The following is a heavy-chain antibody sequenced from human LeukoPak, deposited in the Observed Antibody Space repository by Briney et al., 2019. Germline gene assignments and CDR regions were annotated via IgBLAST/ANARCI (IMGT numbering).Heavy chain of an antibody. J-gene: IGHJ6*03. D-gene: IGHD2-2*02. Sequence: NPSETLSLTCTVSGGSISSGSYYLSWIRQPAGKGLEWIGRIYTSGSTNYNPSLKSRVTISVDTSKNQFSLKLSSVTAADTAVYYCASLVQGIVVVPAAIHYYYYYMDVWGKGTTVTVSS. V-gene: IGHV4-61*02. CDR2: IYTSGST. CDR3: ASLVQGIVVVPAAIHYYYYYMDV. CDR1: GGSISSGSYY.